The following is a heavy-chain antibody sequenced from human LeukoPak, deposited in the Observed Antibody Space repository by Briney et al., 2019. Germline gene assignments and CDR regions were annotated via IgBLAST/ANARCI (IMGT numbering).Heavy chain of an antibody. CDR3: ARDHSITMIVEAKDAFDI. Sequence: GGSLRLSCAASGFTFSSYWMSWVRQAPGKGLEWVANIKQDGSEKYYVDSVKGRFTISRDNAKNSLYLQMNSLRAEDTAVYYCARDHSITMIVEAKDAFDIWGQGTMVTVSS. D-gene: IGHD3-22*01. CDR2: IKQDGSEK. V-gene: IGHV3-7*01. J-gene: IGHJ3*02. CDR1: GFTFSSYW.